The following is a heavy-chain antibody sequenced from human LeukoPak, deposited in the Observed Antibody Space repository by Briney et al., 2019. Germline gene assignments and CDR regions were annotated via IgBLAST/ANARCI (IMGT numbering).Heavy chain of an antibody. Sequence: ASVTVSYRASGYTFTRYGISWVRQAPGQGVEWMGWISAYNGNTNYAQKLQGRVTMTTATSTSTAYMELRSLRSDDTAVYYCARGLTMVRGVSGYWGQGTLVTVSS. J-gene: IGHJ4*02. D-gene: IGHD3-10*01. CDR1: GYTFTRYG. V-gene: IGHV1-18*01. CDR3: ARGLTMVRGVSGY. CDR2: ISAYNGNT.